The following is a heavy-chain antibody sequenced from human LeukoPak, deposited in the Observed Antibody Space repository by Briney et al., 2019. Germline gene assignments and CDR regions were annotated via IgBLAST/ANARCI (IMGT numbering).Heavy chain of an antibody. Sequence: SETLSLTCTLYGGSISSYYWSWIRQPPGKGLEWIGYIYYSGSTNYNPSLKSRVTISVDTSKNQFSLKLSSVTAADTAVYYSARGEIVVVRTSAHDAFDIWGQGTMVTVSS. CDR3: ARGEIVVVRTSAHDAFDI. J-gene: IGHJ3*02. D-gene: IGHD3-22*01. V-gene: IGHV4-59*01. CDR1: GGSISSYY. CDR2: IYYSGST.